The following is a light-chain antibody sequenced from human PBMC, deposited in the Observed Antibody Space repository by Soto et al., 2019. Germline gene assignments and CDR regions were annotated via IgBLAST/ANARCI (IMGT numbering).Light chain of an antibody. CDR1: SSNIGAGYD. V-gene: IGLV1-40*01. CDR3: QSYDSSLSGWL. J-gene: IGLJ7*01. Sequence: QSVLTQPPSVSGAPGQRVTISCTGSSSNIGAGYDVHWYQQLPGTAPKLLIYANINRPSGVPDRFSGSKSGTSASLAITGLQAEDEADYYCQSYDSSLSGWLFGGGTQLTVL. CDR2: ANI.